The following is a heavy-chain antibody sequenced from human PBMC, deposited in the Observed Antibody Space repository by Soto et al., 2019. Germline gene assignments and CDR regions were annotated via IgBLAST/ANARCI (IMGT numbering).Heavy chain of an antibody. Sequence: GGSLRLSCAISGFYVSSNYLSWVRQAPGKGLEWVSVHYSGGSTYYADSVQGRFTISRDTSNNTLYLQMRRVRAEDTAVYFCARHRHPRGTVGATSPLDPWGQGTQGTVSS. CDR3: ARHRHPRGTVGATSPLDP. J-gene: IGHJ5*02. CDR1: GFYVSSNY. D-gene: IGHD1-26*01. V-gene: IGHV3-53*01. CDR2: HYSGGST.